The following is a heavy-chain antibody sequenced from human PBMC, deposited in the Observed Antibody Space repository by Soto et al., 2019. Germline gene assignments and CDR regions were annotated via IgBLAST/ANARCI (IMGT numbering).Heavy chain of an antibody. Sequence: QVHLVQSGAEVKKPGASVKVSCKTSGYTFTTYGISWVRQAPGQGLEWMGWISAYNGNTHYAQKLQGRVTMTTDTSTSTAYMELRSLMSDDTAVYYCPRDLYSYGYYAMDVWGQGTTVTVSS. CDR3: PRDLYSYGYYAMDV. D-gene: IGHD5-18*01. CDR1: GYTFTTYG. V-gene: IGHV1-18*04. CDR2: ISAYNGNT. J-gene: IGHJ6*02.